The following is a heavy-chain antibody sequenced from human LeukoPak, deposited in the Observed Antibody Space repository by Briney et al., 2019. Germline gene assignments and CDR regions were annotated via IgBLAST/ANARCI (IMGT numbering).Heavy chain of an antibody. Sequence: GGSLRLSCAASGFTFSSYGMHWVRQAPGKGLEWVAVIWYDGSNKYYADSVKGRFTISRDNSKNTLYLQMNSPRAEDTAVYYCARDTYYYDSSGYSVIDYWGQGTLVTVSS. D-gene: IGHD3-22*01. CDR1: GFTFSSYG. CDR2: IWYDGSNK. V-gene: IGHV3-33*01. CDR3: ARDTYYYDSSGYSVIDY. J-gene: IGHJ4*02.